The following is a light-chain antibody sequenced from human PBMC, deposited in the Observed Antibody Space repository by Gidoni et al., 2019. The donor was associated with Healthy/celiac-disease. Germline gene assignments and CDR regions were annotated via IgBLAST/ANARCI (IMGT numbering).Light chain of an antibody. CDR2: DAS. V-gene: IGKV3-11*01. J-gene: IGKJ5*01. CDR1: QSVSSY. CDR3: QQRSNWPIT. Sequence: PATLSLAPGERATRSCRASQSVSSYLAWYQQKPGQAPRLLIYDASNRATGIPARFSGSGSGTDFTLTISSLEPEDFAVYYCQQRSNWPITFGQXTRLEIK.